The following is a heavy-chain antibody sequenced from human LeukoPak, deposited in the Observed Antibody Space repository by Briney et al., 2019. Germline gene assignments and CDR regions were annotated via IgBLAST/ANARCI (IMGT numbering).Heavy chain of an antibody. Sequence: ASVKVSCKASGYSFISYGISWVRQAPGQGFEWMAWTSSHNGHTDYALRLQDRVTVTPDTSTNTAYLEMTSLRSDDTAVYYCAMDSSSSGCLDYWGQGTLVTVSS. CDR3: AMDSSSSGCLDY. D-gene: IGHD6-6*01. J-gene: IGHJ4*02. CDR2: TSSHNGHT. CDR1: GYSFISYG. V-gene: IGHV1-18*01.